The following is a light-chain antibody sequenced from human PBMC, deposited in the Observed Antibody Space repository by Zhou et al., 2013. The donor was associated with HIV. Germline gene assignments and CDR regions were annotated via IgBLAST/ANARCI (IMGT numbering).Light chain of an antibody. CDR1: QDINKY. V-gene: IGKV1-16*02. CDR2: AAA. Sequence: DIQMTQSPSSLYASVGDRVTITCRASQDINKYVAWFQQRPGKGPKSLIHAAASLQSGVPSNFSGSGSGTDFTLTINSLQPEDFATYYCQQYLSWPPTFGQGTKLEIK. J-gene: IGKJ2*01. CDR3: QQYLSWPPT.